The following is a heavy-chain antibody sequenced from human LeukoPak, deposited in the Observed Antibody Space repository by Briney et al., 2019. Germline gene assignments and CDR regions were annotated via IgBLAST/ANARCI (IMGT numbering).Heavy chain of an antibody. J-gene: IGHJ4*02. V-gene: IGHV4-61*02. CDR3: ARIRPGLVEPYYFDY. CDR1: GGSISSASYY. CDR2: IYTSGGT. D-gene: IGHD2-8*02. Sequence: ASETLSLSCTVSGGSISSASYYWSWIRQPAGKGLEWIGRIYTSGGTNYNPSLKSRVTISVDMSKNQFSLRLSSVTAADTAVYFCARIRPGLVEPYYFDYWGQGTLLTVSS.